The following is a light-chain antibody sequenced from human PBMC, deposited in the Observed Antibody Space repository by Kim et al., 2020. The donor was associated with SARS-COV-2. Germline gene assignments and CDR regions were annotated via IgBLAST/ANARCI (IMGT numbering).Light chain of an antibody. Sequence: APLPLSPGERATRSCRASQSVSSYLAWYQQKPGQAPRLLIYDVSNRATAVPARFSGYGSGTDFTLTISSLEPEDFAVYYCQQRETFGPGTKVDIK. CDR3: QQRET. CDR2: DVS. J-gene: IGKJ3*01. V-gene: IGKV3-11*01. CDR1: QSVSSY.